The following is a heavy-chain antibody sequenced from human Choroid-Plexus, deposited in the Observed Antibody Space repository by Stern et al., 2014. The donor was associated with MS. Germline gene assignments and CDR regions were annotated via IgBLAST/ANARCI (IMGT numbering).Heavy chain of an antibody. D-gene: IGHD2/OR15-2a*01. CDR3: AKDRQYLTYFFDH. CDR2: VSYDGSNK. Sequence: VQLVQSGGGVVQPGRPLRLSCVASGFTFGSCAMHWVRQAPGKGLEWVAGVSYDGSNKYYADSVKGRFTISRDNSQNTLYMQMSSLRPEATAVYYCAKDRQYLTYFFDHWGQGSLVTVSS. V-gene: IGHV3-30*18. J-gene: IGHJ5*02. CDR1: GFTFGSCA.